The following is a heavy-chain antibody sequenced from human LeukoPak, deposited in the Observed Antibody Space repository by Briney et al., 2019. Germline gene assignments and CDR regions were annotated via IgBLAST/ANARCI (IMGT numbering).Heavy chain of an antibody. D-gene: IGHD1-1*01. V-gene: IGHV3-7*01. Sequence: GGSLRLSCAASGFTFSSYWMTWVRQAPGKGLEWVANLKRDGSEKYYVDSVKGRFTIFRDNAKNSLFLQMNSLRAEDTAVYYCARAVTGTRNKWFDPWGQGSPVTVSS. CDR1: GFTFSSYW. CDR3: ARAVTGTRNKWFDP. J-gene: IGHJ5*02. CDR2: LKRDGSEK.